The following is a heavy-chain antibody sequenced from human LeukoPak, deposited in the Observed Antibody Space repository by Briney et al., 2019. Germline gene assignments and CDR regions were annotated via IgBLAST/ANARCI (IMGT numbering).Heavy chain of an antibody. CDR3: ARTPEREGLFNFDY. J-gene: IGHJ4*02. Sequence: GGALKISFQGSGYSFTSYWIGWVRQMPGKGLEWMGIIYPGDSDTRYSPSFQGQVTISADKSISTAYLQWSSLKASDTAMYYCARTPEREGLFNFDYWGQGTLVTVSS. V-gene: IGHV5-51*01. CDR1: GYSFTSYW. CDR2: IYPGDSDT. D-gene: IGHD1-14*01.